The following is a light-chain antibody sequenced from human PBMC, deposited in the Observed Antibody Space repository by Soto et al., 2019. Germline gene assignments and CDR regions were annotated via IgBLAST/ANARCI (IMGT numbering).Light chain of an antibody. CDR3: CSYAGSRV. J-gene: IGLJ3*02. Sequence: QSVLTQPASVSGSPGQSITISCTGTSSDVGGYNYVSWYQQHPGKAPKLMIYEVTNRPSGVSNRFSGSKSGNTASLTISGLQAEDEADYYCCSYAGSRVFGGGTKLTVL. CDR2: EVT. CDR1: SSDVGGYNY. V-gene: IGLV2-14*01.